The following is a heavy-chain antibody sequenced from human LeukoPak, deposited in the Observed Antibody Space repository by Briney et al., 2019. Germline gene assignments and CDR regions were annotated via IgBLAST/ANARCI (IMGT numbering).Heavy chain of an antibody. Sequence: SETLSLTCTVSGGSIISYYWSWIRQPPGKGLEWIGYIYYSGSTNYNPSLKSRVTISVDTSKNQFSLKLSSVTAADKAVYYCGRQGRGLSYFDLWGGDTRVTLSS. CDR2: IYYSGST. CDR1: GGSIISYY. V-gene: IGHV4-59*08. J-gene: IGHJ2*01. CDR3: GRQGRGLSYFDL. D-gene: IGHD3-16*01.